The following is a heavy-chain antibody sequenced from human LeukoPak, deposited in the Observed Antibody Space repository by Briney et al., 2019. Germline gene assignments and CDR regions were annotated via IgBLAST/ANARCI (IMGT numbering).Heavy chain of an antibody. V-gene: IGHV1-2*02. CDR2: INPNSGGT. Sequence: GASVKVSCKASGYTFTGYYKHWVRQAPGQGLEWMGWINPNSGGTNYAQKLQGRVTMTTDTSTSTAYMELRSLRSDDTAVYYCARDLEWELLRGSYFDYWGQGTLVTVSS. D-gene: IGHD1-26*01. CDR1: GYTFTGYY. J-gene: IGHJ4*02. CDR3: ARDLEWELLRGSYFDY.